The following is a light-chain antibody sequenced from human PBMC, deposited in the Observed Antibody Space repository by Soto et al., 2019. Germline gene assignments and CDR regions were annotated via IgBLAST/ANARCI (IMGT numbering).Light chain of an antibody. CDR1: QSVSRN. J-gene: IGKJ4*01. V-gene: IGKV3-15*01. CDR2: GAS. CDR3: QQYKDWPPLT. Sequence: ETIVTQSPATLSVYPGERATLSCRSSQSVSRNLAWYQHKPGQAPRLLIYGASTRSTGIPVRFSGSGSGTEFTLTISSLQAEDFAVYYCQQYKDWPPLTFGGGTKVEIK.